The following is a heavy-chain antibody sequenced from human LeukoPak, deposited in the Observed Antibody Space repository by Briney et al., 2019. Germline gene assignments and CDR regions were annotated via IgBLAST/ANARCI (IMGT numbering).Heavy chain of an antibody. D-gene: IGHD5/OR15-5a*01. Sequence: PGGSLRLSCAASGFTFSSYSMNWVRQAPGKGLEWVANISPDGSKTMFEDSVKGRFTISRDNAKSSMLLQMSSLRAEDTAVYYCLSNSGHWGQGTRVTVSS. CDR1: GFTFSSYS. CDR2: ISPDGSKT. V-gene: IGHV3-7*03. CDR3: LSNSGH. J-gene: IGHJ4*02.